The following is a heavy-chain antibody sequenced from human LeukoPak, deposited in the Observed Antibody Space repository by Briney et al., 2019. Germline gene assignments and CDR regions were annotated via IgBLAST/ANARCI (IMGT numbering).Heavy chain of an antibody. V-gene: IGHV3-11*01. CDR3: AKDLSSLPYYFDY. J-gene: IGHJ4*02. CDR2: ISHSGYTI. Sequence: GGSLRLSCAASGFTFSSYAMSWIRQAPGQRPEWVSYISHSGYTIQYADSVKGRFTISRDNAKNSLYLQMNSLRAEDTALYYRAKDLSSLPYYFDYWGQGTLVTVSS. CDR1: GFTFSSYA.